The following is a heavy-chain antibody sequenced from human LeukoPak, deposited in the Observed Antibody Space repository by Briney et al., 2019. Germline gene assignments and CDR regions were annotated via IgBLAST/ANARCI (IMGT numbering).Heavy chain of an antibody. J-gene: IGHJ2*01. Sequence: SETLSLTCAVYGGSFSGYYWSWIRQPPGKGLEWIGEINHSGSTNYNPSLKSRVTISVDTSKNQFSLKLSSVTAADTAVYYCARAEYSSGRRPKKGYFDLWGRGTLVTVSS. V-gene: IGHV4-34*01. CDR1: GGSFSGYY. D-gene: IGHD6-19*01. CDR2: INHSGST. CDR3: ARAEYSSGRRPKKGYFDL.